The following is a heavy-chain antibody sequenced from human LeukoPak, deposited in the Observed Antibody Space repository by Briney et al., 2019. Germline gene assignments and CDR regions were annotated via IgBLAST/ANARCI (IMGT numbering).Heavy chain of an antibody. Sequence: GGSLRLSCAAFGFTFSSYSMNWVRQAPGKGLEWVSSISSSSSYIYYADSVKGRFTISRDNAKNSLYLQMNSLRAEDTAVYYCARDCTNGVCFRFDPWGQGTLVTVSS. CDR1: GFTFSSYS. CDR2: ISSSSSYI. J-gene: IGHJ5*02. V-gene: IGHV3-21*01. CDR3: ARDCTNGVCFRFDP. D-gene: IGHD2-8*01.